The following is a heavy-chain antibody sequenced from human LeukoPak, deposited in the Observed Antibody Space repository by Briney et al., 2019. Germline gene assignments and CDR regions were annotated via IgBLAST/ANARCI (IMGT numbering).Heavy chain of an antibody. Sequence: GGSLRLSCAASGFTLSSYATTWVRQAPGKGLEWVSAISGSGADTYYADSVKGRFTISRDTSKNTVYLQMNSLRDEDTAVYYCAKQLDSGNYYPTGVDYWGQGTLVTVSS. CDR3: AKQLDSGNYYPTGVDY. CDR2: ISGSGADT. J-gene: IGHJ4*02. D-gene: IGHD3-10*01. V-gene: IGHV3-23*01. CDR1: GFTLSSYA.